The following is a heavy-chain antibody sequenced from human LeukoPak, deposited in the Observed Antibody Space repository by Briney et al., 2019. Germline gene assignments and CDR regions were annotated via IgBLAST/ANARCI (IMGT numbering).Heavy chain of an antibody. D-gene: IGHD2-15*01. Sequence: PSETLSLTCTVSGGSISSYFWSWIRQPPGKGLEWIGYIYYSGSTNYNPSLKSRVTISVDTSKNQFSVKLSSVTAADTAVYYCARLLTGSFYGMDVWGQGTTVTASS. J-gene: IGHJ6*02. CDR2: IYYSGST. V-gene: IGHV4-59*01. CDR3: ARLLTGSFYGMDV. CDR1: GGSISSYF.